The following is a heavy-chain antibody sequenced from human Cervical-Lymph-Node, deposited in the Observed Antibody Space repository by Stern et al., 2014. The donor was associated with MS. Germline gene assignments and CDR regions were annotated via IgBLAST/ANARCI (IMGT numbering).Heavy chain of an antibody. CDR3: ARGSSAHDYAY. J-gene: IGHJ4*02. CDR1: GFTFSHYY. D-gene: IGHD4-17*01. Sequence: QVQLVQSGGALVKPGGSLRLSCAASGFTFSHYYMSWIRQAPGKGLEWISYITSSGSAVYYADSVKGRFTISRDNAKNSLYLQMNSLRDEDTALYYCARGSSAHDYAYWGQGALVTVSS. CDR2: ITSSGSAV. V-gene: IGHV3-11*01.